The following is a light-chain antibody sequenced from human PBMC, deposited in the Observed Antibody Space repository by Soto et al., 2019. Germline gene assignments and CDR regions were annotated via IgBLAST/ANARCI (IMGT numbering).Light chain of an antibody. CDR2: GAS. CDR3: QQDGTSPVT. V-gene: IGKV3-20*01. CDR1: ETVGRDF. Sequence: IEMTQSPGSVSLSPGEAVTLSCRASETVGRDFFGWYQQKPGQPPRLLLYGASIRAADIPERCSGSGSGAGFVLTSSRHEAEDAAVYYGQQDGTSPVTFGQGTKVEIK. J-gene: IGKJ2*01.